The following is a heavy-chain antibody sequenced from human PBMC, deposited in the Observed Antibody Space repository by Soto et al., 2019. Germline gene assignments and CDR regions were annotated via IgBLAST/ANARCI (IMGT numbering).Heavy chain of an antibody. CDR2: IYWNDDD. D-gene: IGHD6-19*01. V-gene: IGHV2-5*01. CDR1: GFSLTSSGVG. J-gene: IGHJ4*02. Sequence: QITSKESGPPLVKPTQTLTLTCSFSGFSLTSSGVGVGWFRQPPGKALEWLGLIYWNDDDRYRASLHSRLTITKDTSKNQVVLTMTNMDPEDTATYYCAHRPGGSGFRYYFDYWGQGTLVTVSS. CDR3: AHRPGGSGFRYYFDY.